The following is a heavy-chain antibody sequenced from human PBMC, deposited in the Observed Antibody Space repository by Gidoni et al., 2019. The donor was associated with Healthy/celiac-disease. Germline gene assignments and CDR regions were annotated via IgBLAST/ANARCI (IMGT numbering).Heavy chain of an antibody. J-gene: IGHJ4*02. Sequence: TASGFTFSSYAMSWVRQAPGKGLDWVSAISGSGGSTYYADSVKGRFTSSRDNSKNTLYLQMNSLRAEDTAVYYCAKSVGYYYDSSGTGEFDYWGQGTLVTVSS. CDR3: AKSVGYYYDSSGTGEFDY. CDR1: GFTFSSYA. D-gene: IGHD3-22*01. CDR2: ISGSGGST. V-gene: IGHV3-23*01.